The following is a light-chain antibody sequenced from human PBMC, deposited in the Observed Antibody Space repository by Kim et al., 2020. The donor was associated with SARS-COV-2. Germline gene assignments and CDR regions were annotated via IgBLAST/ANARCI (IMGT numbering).Light chain of an antibody. CDR1: SSDVGTYNY. J-gene: IGLJ3*02. CDR2: EVN. V-gene: IGLV2-8*01. Sequence: QSALTQPPSASGSPGQSVTISCTGTSSDVGTYNYISWYQQYPGKAPKLMIYEVNERPSGVPNRFSGSKSGNTASLTVSVLQAEDEADYYCSSFAGTNNLVFGGGTQLTVL. CDR3: SSFAGTNNLV.